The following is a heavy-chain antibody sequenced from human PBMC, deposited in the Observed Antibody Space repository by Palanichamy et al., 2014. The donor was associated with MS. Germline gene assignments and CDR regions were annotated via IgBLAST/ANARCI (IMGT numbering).Heavy chain of an antibody. CDR2: IYYSGST. CDR3: ARPLGGSGSYYF. Sequence: QLQLQESGPGLVKASETLSLSCTVSGGSISSSSYYWGWIRQPPGKGLEWIGSIYYSGSTYYNPSLKSRVTISVDTSKNQFSLKLSSVTAADTAVYYCARPLGGSGSYYFWGRGTLVTVSS. J-gene: IGHJ4*02. V-gene: IGHV4-39*01. D-gene: IGHD3-10*01. CDR1: GGSISSSSYY.